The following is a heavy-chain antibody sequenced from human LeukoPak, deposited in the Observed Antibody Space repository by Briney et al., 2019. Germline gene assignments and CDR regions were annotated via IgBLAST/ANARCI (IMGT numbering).Heavy chain of an antibody. V-gene: IGHV5-51*01. Sequence: GESLKISCKGSGYSFTSYWIAGVRQMPGKGLEWMGIIYPGDSDTRYSPSFQGQVTMSADKSTSTAYLQWSSLRASDTAMYYCARSIVVDYYNMDVWGKGTTVTVSS. D-gene: IGHD2-2*01. J-gene: IGHJ6*04. CDR3: ARSIVVDYYNMDV. CDR1: GYSFTSYW. CDR2: IYPGDSDT.